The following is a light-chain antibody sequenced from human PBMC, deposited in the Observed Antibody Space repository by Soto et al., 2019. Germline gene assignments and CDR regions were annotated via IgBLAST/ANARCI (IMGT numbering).Light chain of an antibody. Sequence: DIQMTQSQASLSASGGDRVIITCRASQSIGSYVNWYQQKPGEAPRLLIYGASNLQSGVPSRFSGSGSGAEFTLAISSLQPEDFATYYCQQNYKTPLTFGGGTRVEI. V-gene: IGKV1-39*01. CDR2: GAS. J-gene: IGKJ4*01. CDR1: QSIGSY. CDR3: QQNYKTPLT.